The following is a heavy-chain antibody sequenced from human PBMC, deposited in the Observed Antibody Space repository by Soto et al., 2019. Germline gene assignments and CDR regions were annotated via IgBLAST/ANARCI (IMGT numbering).Heavy chain of an antibody. CDR3: AREIGDCWRRYHWFQP. J-gene: IGHJ5*01. Sequence: ASLKVSCKASGYTFTSYAMHWVRQAPGQRLEWMGWINAGNGNTKYSQKFQGRVTITRDTSASTAYMELSSLRSEDTAVYYCAREIGDCWRRYHWFQPWCQGTLVTV. V-gene: IGHV1-3*01. D-gene: IGHD3-3*01. CDR1: GYTFTSYA. CDR2: INAGNGNT.